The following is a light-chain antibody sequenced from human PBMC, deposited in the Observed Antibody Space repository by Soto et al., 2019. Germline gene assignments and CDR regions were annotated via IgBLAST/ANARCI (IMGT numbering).Light chain of an antibody. CDR3: KQYKSYRT. V-gene: IGKV1-5*01. J-gene: IGKJ1*01. CDR1: QSISNW. CDR2: DAS. Sequence: DIQMTKYPSTPSAQIGDRVTITRRASQSISNWLAWYHQKPGKDPNLLIYDASSLESGVPSRFSGSGSETEFTLTISGLQPDDFATYCCKQYKSYRTLGQGTKEDI.